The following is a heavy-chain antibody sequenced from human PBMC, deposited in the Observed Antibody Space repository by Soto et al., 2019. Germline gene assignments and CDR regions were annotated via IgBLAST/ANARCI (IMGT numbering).Heavy chain of an antibody. CDR1: GGTFSSYA. J-gene: IGHJ5*02. Sequence: SVKVSCKASGGTFSSYAISWVRQAPGQGLEWMGGIIPIFGTANYAQKFQGRVTITADESTSTAYMELSSLRSEDTAVYYCARDHPARYSDWFDPWGQGTLVTVSS. V-gene: IGHV1-69*13. D-gene: IGHD2-15*01. CDR3: ARDHPARYSDWFDP. CDR2: IIPIFGTA.